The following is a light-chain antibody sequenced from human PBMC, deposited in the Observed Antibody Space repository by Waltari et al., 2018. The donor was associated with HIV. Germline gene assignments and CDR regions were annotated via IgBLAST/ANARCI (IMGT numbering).Light chain of an antibody. V-gene: IGKV1-39*01. J-gene: IGKJ2*01. CDR1: QTLNTY. Sequence: DVQLTHSPSSLSAASGDRVILTGRSKQTLNTYLNWYQHQPGKAPSLLIYAASSLHSGVPARFGGSGSGTDFTLTISRLQPEDFASYYCQQSYSFPLTFGPGTRLEIK. CDR3: QQSYSFPLT. CDR2: AAS.